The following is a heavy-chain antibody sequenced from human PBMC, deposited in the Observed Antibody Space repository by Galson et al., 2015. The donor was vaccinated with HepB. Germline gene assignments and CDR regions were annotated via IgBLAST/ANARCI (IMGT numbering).Heavy chain of an antibody. V-gene: IGHV3-30*03. CDR2: ISYDGSNK. CDR3: ASGVPLGSGPFDY. J-gene: IGHJ4*02. Sequence: LRLSCAASGFTFSSYGMHWVRQAPGKGLEWVTVISYDGSNKYYADSVKGRFTISRDNSKNTLYLQMNSLRAEDTAVYYCASGVPLGSGPFDYWGQGTLVTVSS. D-gene: IGHD3-3*01. CDR1: GFTFSSYG.